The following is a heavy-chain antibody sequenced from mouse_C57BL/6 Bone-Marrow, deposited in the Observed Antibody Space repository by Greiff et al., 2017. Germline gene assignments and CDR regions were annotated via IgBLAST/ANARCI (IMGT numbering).Heavy chain of an antibody. CDR3: AGGELPYYIDY. CDR2: INPSNGGT. J-gene: IGHJ2*01. V-gene: IGHV1-53*01. CDR1: GYTFTSYW. Sequence: QVQLQQPGTELVKPGDSVKLSCTASGYTFTSYWMHWVKQRPGQGLEWIGNINPSNGGTNYNEKFKSKATLTVDKSSSTAYMQLSSLTSEDSAVYYCAGGELPYYIDYWGQGTTLTVSS.